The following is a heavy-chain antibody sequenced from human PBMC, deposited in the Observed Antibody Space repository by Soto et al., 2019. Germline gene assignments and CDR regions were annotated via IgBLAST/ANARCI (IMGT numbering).Heavy chain of an antibody. CDR3: ARATPGYPGRALHI. CDR1: EGSINWSPDY. J-gene: IGHJ3*02. D-gene: IGHD2-15*01. Sequence: NPSETLSLTCTVSEGSINWSPDYWGWLRQPPGKEPQWIASVHYTASTYYNPSLKSRVTISVDTSKNQFSLNLRSVTAADTAIYYCARATPGYPGRALHIWGQGKMVTVS. CDR2: VHYTAST. V-gene: IGHV4-39*02.